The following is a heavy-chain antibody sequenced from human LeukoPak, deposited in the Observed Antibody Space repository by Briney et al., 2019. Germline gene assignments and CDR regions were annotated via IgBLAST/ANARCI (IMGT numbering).Heavy chain of an antibody. CDR3: AKRPRDTSGYYLGAFHD. Sequence: GGSLRLSCAASGFTFTNYAMTWVRQAPGKGLEWVSVIGASGADTYYSDSVKGRFTVSRDNSQNTLFLHMSSLRAEDTAVYFCAKRPRDTSGYYLGAFHDWGQGTTVTVSS. D-gene: IGHD3-22*01. J-gene: IGHJ3*01. CDR1: GFTFTNYA. V-gene: IGHV3-23*01. CDR2: IGASGADT.